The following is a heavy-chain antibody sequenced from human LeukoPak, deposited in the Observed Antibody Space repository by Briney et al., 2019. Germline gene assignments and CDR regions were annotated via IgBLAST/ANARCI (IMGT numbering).Heavy chain of an antibody. J-gene: IGHJ4*02. CDR3: ARVPGLVATITHPSQYYFDY. D-gene: IGHD5-12*01. CDR1: GYTFTSFG. CDR2: ISAYNGNT. V-gene: IGHV1-18*01. Sequence: ASVKVSCRASGYTFTSFGISWVRQAPGQGLEWMGWISAYNGNTNYVQKLQGRVTMTTDTSTSTAYMGLRSLRSDDTAVYYCARVPGLVATITHPSQYYFDYWGQGTLVTVSS.